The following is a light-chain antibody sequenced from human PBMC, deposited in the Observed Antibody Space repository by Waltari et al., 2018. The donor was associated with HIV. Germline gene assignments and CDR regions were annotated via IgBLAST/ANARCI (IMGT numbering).Light chain of an antibody. CDR3: QAWDSTSGV. CDR1: KLGDNF. Sequence: SYELTQPPSVSVSPGQTASVTCSGDKLGDNFVFWYQQKPGQSPELVILQDTKRPSGIPERFSGSNSGNTATLTISGTQAVDEADYYCQAWDSTSGVFGGGTMLTVL. V-gene: IGLV3-1*01. J-gene: IGLJ3*02. CDR2: QDT.